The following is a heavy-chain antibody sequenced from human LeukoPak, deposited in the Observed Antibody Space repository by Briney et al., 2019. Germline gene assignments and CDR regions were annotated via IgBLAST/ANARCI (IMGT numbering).Heavy chain of an antibody. CDR1: GGSISSGGYY. V-gene: IGHV4-30-2*01. CDR2: IYHSGST. J-gene: IGHJ4*02. CDR3: ARVSGSYLDY. D-gene: IGHD1-26*01. Sequence: PSETLSLTCTVSGGSISSGGYYWSWIRQPPGKGLEWIGYIYHSGSTYYNPSLKSRVTISVDTSKNQFSLKLSSVTAADTAVYYCARVSGSYLDYWGQGTLVTVSS.